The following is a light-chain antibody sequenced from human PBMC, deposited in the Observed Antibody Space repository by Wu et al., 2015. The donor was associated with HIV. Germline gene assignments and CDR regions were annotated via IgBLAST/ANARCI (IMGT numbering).Light chain of an antibody. CDR3: QQYNSYPWT. CDR2: AAS. V-gene: IGKV1-NL1*01. CDR1: QGISSS. Sequence: DIQMTQSPSSLSASVGDRVTITCRASQGISSSLAWYQQKAGKAPTLLLYAASRLESGVPSRFSGGGSGTDYTLTITSLQPEDFATYYCQQYNSYPWTFGQGTKVEIK. J-gene: IGKJ1*01.